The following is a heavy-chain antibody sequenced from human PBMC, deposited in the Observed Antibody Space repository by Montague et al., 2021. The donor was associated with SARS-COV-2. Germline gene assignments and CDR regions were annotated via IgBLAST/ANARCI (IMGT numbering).Heavy chain of an antibody. V-gene: IGHV4-59*01. D-gene: IGHD2-15*01. J-gene: IGHJ6*02. CDR1: GGSISGYY. CDR3: ARGDVVVVAANDYYYGMDV. Sequence: SETLSLTCTVSGGSISGYYWSWIRQPPGKGLEWIGYIYYSGSTNXXPSLKSRVTISVDTSKNQFSLKLSSVTAADTAVYYCARGDVVVVAANDYYYGMDVWGQGTTVTVSS. CDR2: IYYSGST.